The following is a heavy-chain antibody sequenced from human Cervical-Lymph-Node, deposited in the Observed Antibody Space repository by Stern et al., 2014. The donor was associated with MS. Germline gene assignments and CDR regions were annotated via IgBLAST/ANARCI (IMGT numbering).Heavy chain of an antibody. Sequence: ESGPALVKPTQTLTLTCNLSGFSISASGMCVSWIRQPPGKALEWLARIDWDDDKYYSTPLKTRLTISKDTAKNQVVLTMTNMDPVDTATYFCARIPRTHDAFDIWGQVTMVTVSS. CDR2: IDWDDDK. CDR1: GFSISASGMC. CDR3: ARIPRTHDAFDI. V-gene: IGHV2-70*11. J-gene: IGHJ3*02.